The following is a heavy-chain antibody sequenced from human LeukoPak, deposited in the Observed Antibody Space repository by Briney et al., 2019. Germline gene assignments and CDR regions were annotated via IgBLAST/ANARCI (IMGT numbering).Heavy chain of an antibody. V-gene: IGHV4-4*07. CDR3: ARDRLGKRPVAFDI. CDR2: IYTSGST. CDR1: GGSISSYY. D-gene: IGHD7-27*01. Sequence: SETLSLTCTVSGGSISSYYWSWIRQPAGKGLEWIWRIYTSGSTNYNPSLKSRVTMSVDTSKNQFSLKLSSVTAADTAVYYCARDRLGKRPVAFDIWGQGTMVTVSS. J-gene: IGHJ3*02.